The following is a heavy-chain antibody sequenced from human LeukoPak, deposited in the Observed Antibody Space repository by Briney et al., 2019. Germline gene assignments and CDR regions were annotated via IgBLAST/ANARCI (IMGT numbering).Heavy chain of an antibody. CDR1: GFTFSDYA. J-gene: IGHJ3*02. V-gene: IGHV3-23*01. CDR3: AREHGGSLGDALDI. D-gene: IGHD1-26*01. Sequence: PGGSLRLSCVASGFTFSDYAMSWVRQAPGKGLEWVSGLSGSGGSTYYAESVKGRFTISRDNAKNSLYLQMNSLRAEDTAVYYCAREHGGSLGDALDIWGQGTMVTVSS. CDR2: LSGSGGST.